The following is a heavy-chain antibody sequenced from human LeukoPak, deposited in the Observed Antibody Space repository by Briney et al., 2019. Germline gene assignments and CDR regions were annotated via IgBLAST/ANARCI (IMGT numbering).Heavy chain of an antibody. Sequence: GGSLRLSCAASGFTFSSYWMHWVRQARGKGLMWVSGISSDGRITNYADSVKGRFTISRDNAKNTLYLQMNSLRAEDTAVYYCARVRATFSPHFDNWGQGPLVTVSS. D-gene: IGHD5-12*01. CDR3: ARVRATFSPHFDN. J-gene: IGHJ4*02. V-gene: IGHV3-74*01. CDR2: ISSDGRIT. CDR1: GFTFSSYW.